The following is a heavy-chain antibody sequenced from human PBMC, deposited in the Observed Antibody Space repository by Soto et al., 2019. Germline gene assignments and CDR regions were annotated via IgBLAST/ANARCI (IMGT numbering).Heavy chain of an antibody. CDR2: INHSGST. J-gene: IGHJ3*02. Sequence: SETLSLTCAVYGGSFSGYYWSWIRQPPGKGLEWIGEINHSGSTNYNPSLKSRVTISVDTSKNQFSLKLSSVTAADTAVYYCARDFLGVPYAFDIWGQGTMVTVSS. V-gene: IGHV4-34*01. D-gene: IGHD3-10*01. CDR1: GGSFSGYY. CDR3: ARDFLGVPYAFDI.